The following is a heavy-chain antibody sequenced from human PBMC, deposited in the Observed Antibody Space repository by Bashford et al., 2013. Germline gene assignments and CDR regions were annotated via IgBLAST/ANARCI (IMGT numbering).Heavy chain of an antibody. CDR2: IIPIFGAA. CDR3: ASRPTTVGTGMDV. D-gene: IGHD4-11*01. Sequence: SVKVSCKASGVTFSSYTISWVRQAPGQGLEWMGGIIPIFGAASYAQKFQGRVTITADESTSTTYMELSSLRSEDTALYYCASRPTTVGTGMDVWGQGTTVTVSS. J-gene: IGHJ6*02. V-gene: IGHV1-69*13. CDR1: GVTFSSYT.